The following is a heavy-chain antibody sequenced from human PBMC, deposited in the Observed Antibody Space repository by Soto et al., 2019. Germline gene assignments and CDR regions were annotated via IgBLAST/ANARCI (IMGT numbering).Heavy chain of an antibody. CDR3: ARGREDYGGNSGWYFDL. CDR1: GGSFSGYY. J-gene: IGHJ2*01. CDR2: INHSGST. V-gene: IGHV4-34*01. D-gene: IGHD4-17*01. Sequence: EQLQQWGAGLLKPSETLSLTCAVYGGSFSGYYWSWIRQPPGKGLEWIGEINHSGSTNYNPSLKSRVTISVDTSKNQFSLKLSSVTAADTAVYYCARGREDYGGNSGWYFDLWGRGTLVTVSS.